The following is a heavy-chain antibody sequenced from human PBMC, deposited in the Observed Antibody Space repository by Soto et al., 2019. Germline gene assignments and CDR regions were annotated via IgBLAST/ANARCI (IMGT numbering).Heavy chain of an antibody. J-gene: IGHJ4*02. V-gene: IGHV3-74*01. CDR3: ARGIFGSGTANDY. CDR1: GFTFSGSW. Sequence: EVQLVESGGGLVQPGGSLRLSCAASGFTFSGSWMHWVRQAPGKGLVWVSRINGDGSGTSYVDFVKGRFTISRDDAKNTLFLQMNGLRAEDTAVYYCARGIFGSGTANDYWGQGPLVTVSS. D-gene: IGHD3-10*01. CDR2: INGDGSGT.